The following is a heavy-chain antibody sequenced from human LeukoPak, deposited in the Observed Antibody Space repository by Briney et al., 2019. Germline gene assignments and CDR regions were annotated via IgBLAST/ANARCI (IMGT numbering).Heavy chain of an antibody. Sequence: PGGSLRLSCAASGFTFSTYWMQWVRHAPGKGLVWVSHINGDGSSTTYADSVKGRFTISRDNAKNTLYLQMNSLRAEDTAVYYCVRDNYGVDYWGQGTLVTVSS. J-gene: IGHJ4*02. CDR1: GFTFSTYW. CDR3: VRDNYGVDY. D-gene: IGHD4-17*01. CDR2: INGDGSST. V-gene: IGHV3-74*01.